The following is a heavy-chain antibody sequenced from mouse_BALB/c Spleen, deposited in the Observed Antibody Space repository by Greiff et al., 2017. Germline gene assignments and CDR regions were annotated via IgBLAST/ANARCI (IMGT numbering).Heavy chain of an antibody. CDR2: IDPENGDT. CDR3: NAWGITTGNAMDY. D-gene: IGHD2-4*01. CDR1: GFNIKDYY. Sequence: VQLQQSGAELVRSGASVKLSCTASGFNIKDYYMHWVKQRPEQGLEWIGWIDPENGDTEYAPKFQGKATMTADTSSNTAYLQLSSLTSEDTAVYYCNAWGITTGNAMDYWGQGTSVTVSS. V-gene: IGHV14-4*02. J-gene: IGHJ4*01.